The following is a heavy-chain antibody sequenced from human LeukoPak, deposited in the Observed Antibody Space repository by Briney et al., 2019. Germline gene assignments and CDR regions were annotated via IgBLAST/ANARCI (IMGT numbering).Heavy chain of an antibody. CDR1: GFTFSSYA. D-gene: IGHD6-19*01. V-gene: IGHV3-23*01. CDR3: SNGRTSSGTLQHDY. CDR2: ISDNSGNT. Sequence: GGSLRLSCAASGFTFSSYAMHWVRQAPGKGLEWVSAISDNSGNTYYADSVKGRFTISRDNSENTLYLQMNSLRAEDTALYYCSNGRTSSGTLQHDYWGQGTLVTVSS. J-gene: IGHJ4*02.